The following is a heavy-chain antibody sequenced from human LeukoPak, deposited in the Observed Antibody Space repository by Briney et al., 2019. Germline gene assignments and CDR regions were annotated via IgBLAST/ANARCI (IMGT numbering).Heavy chain of an antibody. CDR3: ARPLTGTSFDY. J-gene: IGHJ4*02. Sequence: SETLSLTCAVYGGSFSGYHWTWIRQPPGKGLEWIGEINHSGSTYYNPSLKSRVTISVDSSKNQFSPRLSSVTAADTAVYYCARPLTGTSFDYWGQGTLVTVSS. CDR2: INHSGST. CDR1: GGSFSGYH. D-gene: IGHD7-27*01. V-gene: IGHV4-34*01.